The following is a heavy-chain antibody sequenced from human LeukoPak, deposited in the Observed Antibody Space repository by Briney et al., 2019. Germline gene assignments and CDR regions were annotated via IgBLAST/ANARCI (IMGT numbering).Heavy chain of an antibody. D-gene: IGHD3-22*01. V-gene: IGHV4-59*08. J-gene: IGHJ3*02. CDR3: ARPLYDSSGYYLAFDI. CDR1: GGSISSYY. Sequence: SETLSLTCTVSGGSISSYYWSWIRQPPGKGLEWIGYIYYSGSTNYNPSPKSRVTISVDTSKNQFSLKLSSVTAADTAVYYCARPLYDSSGYYLAFDIWGQGTMVTVSS. CDR2: IYYSGST.